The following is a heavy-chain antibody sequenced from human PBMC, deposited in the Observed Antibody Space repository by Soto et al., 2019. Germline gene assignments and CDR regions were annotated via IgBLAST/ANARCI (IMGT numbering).Heavy chain of an antibody. CDR2: IYYSGST. J-gene: IGHJ6*02. D-gene: IGHD5-18*01. CDR3: AYSYGYEGYYYYGMDV. CDR1: GGSISSSSYY. Sequence: PSETLSLTCTVSGGSISSSSYYWSWIRQPPGKGLEWIGYIYYSGSTNYNPSLKSRVTISVDTSKNQFSLKLSSVTAADTAVYYCAYSYGYEGYYYYGMDVWGQGTTVTVSS. V-gene: IGHV4-61*01.